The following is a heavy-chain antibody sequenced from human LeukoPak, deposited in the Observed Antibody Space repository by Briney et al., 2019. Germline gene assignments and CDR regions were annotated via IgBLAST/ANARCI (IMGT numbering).Heavy chain of an antibody. CDR2: IDGGRDNT. J-gene: IGHJ3*01. CDR3: AKDILGWTFDV. Sequence: GGSLRLSCAPSGFTLSNNAMAWVRQAPGRGLEGVSGIDGGRDNTHYADSVKGRFTISRDSSKNALYLQMNSLRVEDTAVYYCAKDILGWTFDVWGQGALVTVS. CDR1: GFTLSNNA. D-gene: IGHD3-3*01. V-gene: IGHV3-23*01.